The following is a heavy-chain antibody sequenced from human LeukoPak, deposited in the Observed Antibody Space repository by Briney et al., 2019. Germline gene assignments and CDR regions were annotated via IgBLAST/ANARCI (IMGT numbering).Heavy chain of an antibody. J-gene: IGHJ4*02. Sequence: PSETLSLTCTVSGGSISSSSYYWGWIRQPPGMGLEWIGSIYYSGSTYYNPSLKSRVTISVDTSKNQFSLKLSSVTAADTAVYYCAGRRSCTSCYVTFDYWGQGTLVTVSS. V-gene: IGHV4-39*07. CDR1: GGSISSSSYY. CDR3: AGRRSCTSCYVTFDY. D-gene: IGHD2-2*01. CDR2: IYYSGST.